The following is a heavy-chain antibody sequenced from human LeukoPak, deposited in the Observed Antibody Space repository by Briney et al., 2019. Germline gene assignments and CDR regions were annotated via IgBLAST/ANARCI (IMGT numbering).Heavy chain of an antibody. V-gene: IGHV3-21*01. D-gene: IGHD1-26*01. CDR1: GFTFSGYS. Sequence: GGSLRLSCAAPGFTFSGYSMNWVRQAPGKGLEWVSAISTSSSYIYYADSVKGRFTISRDNAKNSLYLQMNSLRAEDTAVYYCARGVGGAFDIWGQGTMVTVSS. CDR2: ISTSSSYI. J-gene: IGHJ3*02. CDR3: ARGVGGAFDI.